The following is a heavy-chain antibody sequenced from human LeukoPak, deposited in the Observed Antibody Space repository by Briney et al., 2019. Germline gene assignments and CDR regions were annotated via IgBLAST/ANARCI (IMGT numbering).Heavy chain of an antibody. V-gene: IGHV3-21*01. D-gene: IGHD3-22*01. Sequence: YPGGSLRLSCAASGFTFSSYTLNWVRQAPGKGPEWVSSITSSSSYIYYADSVKGRFTISRDNAKNSLYLQMNSLRAEDTAVYYCARHVVAVGFDYWGQGTLVTVSS. CDR3: ARHVVAVGFDY. CDR2: ITSSSSYI. J-gene: IGHJ4*02. CDR1: GFTFSSYT.